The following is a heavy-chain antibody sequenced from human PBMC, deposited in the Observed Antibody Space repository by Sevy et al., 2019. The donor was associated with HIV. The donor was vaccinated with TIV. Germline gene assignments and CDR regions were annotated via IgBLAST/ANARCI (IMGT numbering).Heavy chain of an antibody. CDR2: IYYSGST. CDR1: GGSISSGGYY. Sequence: SETLSLTCTVSGGSISSGGYYWSWIRQHPGKGLEWIGYIYYSGSTYYNPSLKSRVTISVDTSKNQFSLKLSSVTAADTAVYYCARTRRGGMIAVDYWGQRTLVTVSS. CDR3: ARTRRGGMIAVDY. D-gene: IGHD3-10*01. V-gene: IGHV4-31*03. J-gene: IGHJ4*02.